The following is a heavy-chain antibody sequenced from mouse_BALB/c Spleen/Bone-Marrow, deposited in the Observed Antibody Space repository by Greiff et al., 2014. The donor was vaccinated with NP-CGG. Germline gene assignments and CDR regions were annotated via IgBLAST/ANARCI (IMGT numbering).Heavy chain of an antibody. D-gene: IGHD2-1*01. CDR2: INPSNGRT. V-gene: IGHV1S81*02. Sequence: VQLQQSGDELVKPGASVKLSCMASGFTFTSYWIHWVKQRPGQGPEWIGEINPSNGRTNYNEKFKRKATLTEDKSSSTAYMQXSSLTSEDSAVYYCARDGNYRYAMDYWGQGTSVTVSS. J-gene: IGHJ4*01. CDR1: GFTFTSYW. CDR3: ARDGNYRYAMDY.